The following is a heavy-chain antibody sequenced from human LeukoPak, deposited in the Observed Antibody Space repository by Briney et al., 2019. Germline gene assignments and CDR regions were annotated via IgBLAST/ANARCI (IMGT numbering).Heavy chain of an antibody. CDR3: AGNYGPYYFDY. J-gene: IGHJ4*02. V-gene: IGHV3-33*01. CDR2: IWYDGSNK. D-gene: IGHD3-10*01. Sequence: GGSLRLSCAASGFTFSNYGMHWVRQAPGKGLEWVAAIWYDGSNKYYADSVKGRFTISRDNSKNTLYLQMNSLRAEDTAVYYCAGNYGPYYFDYWGQGTLVTVSS. CDR1: GFTFSNYG.